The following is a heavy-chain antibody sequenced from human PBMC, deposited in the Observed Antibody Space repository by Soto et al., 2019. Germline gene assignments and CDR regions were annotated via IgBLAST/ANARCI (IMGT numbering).Heavy chain of an antibody. J-gene: IGHJ4*02. CDR2: ISGSGGST. CDR1: GFTFGSYA. CDR3: AKGLLGYCSGGSCYSSDY. Sequence: EVQLLESGGGLVQPGGSLRLSCAASGFTFGSYAMSWVRQAPGKGLEWVSAISGSGGSTYYADSVKGRFTISRDNSKNTLYLQMNSLRAEDTAVYYCAKGLLGYCSGGSCYSSDYWGQGTLVTVSS. D-gene: IGHD2-15*01. V-gene: IGHV3-23*01.